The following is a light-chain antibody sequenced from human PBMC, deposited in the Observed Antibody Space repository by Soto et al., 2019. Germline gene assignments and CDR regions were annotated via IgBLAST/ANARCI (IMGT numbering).Light chain of an antibody. CDR2: DAS. J-gene: IGKJ1*01. V-gene: IGKV1-5*01. Sequence: DIQLTQSPSTLSASVGDRVTITCRASPSPSRWLAWYQEKPGQAPNLLIYDASSLESGVPSRFSGSGSGTEFTLTISSLQHEDFASYYCQQYNSYSTFGQGTKVDIK. CDR3: QQYNSYST. CDR1: PSPSRW.